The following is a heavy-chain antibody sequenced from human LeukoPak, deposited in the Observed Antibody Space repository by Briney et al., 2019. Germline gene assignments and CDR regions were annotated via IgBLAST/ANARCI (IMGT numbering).Heavy chain of an antibody. Sequence: PGGSLRLSCAVSGFTFSSYWMHWVRQAPGKGLVWVSRINSDGSSTSYADSVKGRFTISRDNAKNTLYLQMNSLRAEDTAVYYCAREGGSWEYDFDYWGQGTLVTVSS. CDR3: AREGGSWEYDFDY. J-gene: IGHJ4*02. D-gene: IGHD2-15*01. V-gene: IGHV3-74*01. CDR2: INSDGSST. CDR1: GFTFSSYW.